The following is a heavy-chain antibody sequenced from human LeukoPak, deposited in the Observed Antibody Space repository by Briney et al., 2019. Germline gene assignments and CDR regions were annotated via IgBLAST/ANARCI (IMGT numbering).Heavy chain of an antibody. CDR3: ARYSSSWKGSFDY. V-gene: IGHV1-8*01. Sequence: ASVKVSCKASGYTFTSYDINWVRQATGQGLEWMGWMNPNSGNTGYAQKFQGRVTMTRNTSISTAYMELSSLRSEDTAVYYCARYSSSWKGSFDYWGQGTLVTVSS. J-gene: IGHJ4*02. CDR2: MNPNSGNT. D-gene: IGHD6-13*01. CDR1: GYTFTSYD.